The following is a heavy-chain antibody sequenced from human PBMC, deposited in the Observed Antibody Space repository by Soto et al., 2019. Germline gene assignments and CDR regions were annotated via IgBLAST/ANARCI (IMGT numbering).Heavy chain of an antibody. D-gene: IGHD5-12*01. CDR3: ARDGYNYWALTHYFDY. CDR2: IKQDGSEK. V-gene: IGHV3-7*05. Sequence: EVQLVESGGGLVQPGGSLRLSCAASGFTFSSYWMSWVRQAPGKGLEWVANIKQDGSEKYYVDSVKGRFTISRDNAKNSLYLQMNSLRAEDMAVYYCARDGYNYWALTHYFDYWGQGTLVTVSS. CDR1: GFTFSSYW. J-gene: IGHJ4*02.